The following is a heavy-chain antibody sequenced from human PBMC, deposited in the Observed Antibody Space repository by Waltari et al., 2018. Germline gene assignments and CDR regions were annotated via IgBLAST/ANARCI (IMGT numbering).Heavy chain of an antibody. CDR1: GGTFSSYA. J-gene: IGHJ4*02. Sequence: QVQLVQSGAEVKKPGSSVKVSCKASGGTFSSYAISWVRQAPGQGLEWMGGVIPIFGKASYGRRVQGGVTITGDESTGAAEMGRSSLRSEETAVCCWAREAVVYDYGSGGSYFGYWGQGTLVTVSS. D-gene: IGHD3-10*01. CDR2: VIPIFGKA. CDR3: AREAVVYDYGSGGSYFGY. V-gene: IGHV1-69*01.